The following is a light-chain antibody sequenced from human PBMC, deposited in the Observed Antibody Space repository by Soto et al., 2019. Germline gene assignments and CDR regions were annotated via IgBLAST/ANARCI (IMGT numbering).Light chain of an antibody. Sequence: DIQMTHSPSTLSASVGDRVSITCXASQSISSWLAWYQQKPGKAPKLLIYDASSLESGVPSRFSGSGSGTEFTLTISSLQPDDFATYYCQQYNSYSPWTFGQGTKVAIK. V-gene: IGKV1-5*01. CDR2: DAS. CDR1: QSISSW. J-gene: IGKJ1*01. CDR3: QQYNSYSPWT.